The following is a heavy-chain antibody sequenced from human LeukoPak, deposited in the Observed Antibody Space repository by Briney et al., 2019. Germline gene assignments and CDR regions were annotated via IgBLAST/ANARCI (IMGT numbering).Heavy chain of an antibody. CDR2: IYSGGST. CDR1: GLTVSSNY. D-gene: IGHD6-13*01. V-gene: IGHV3-53*04. CDR3: AREYSSSRSDAFDV. J-gene: IGHJ3*01. Sequence: GGSPRLSCAASGLTVSSNYMSWVRQAPGKGLEWVSVIYSGGSTYYADSVKGRFTISRHNSENTLYLQMNSLRPEDTAVYYCAREYSSSRSDAFDVWGQGTMVSVSS.